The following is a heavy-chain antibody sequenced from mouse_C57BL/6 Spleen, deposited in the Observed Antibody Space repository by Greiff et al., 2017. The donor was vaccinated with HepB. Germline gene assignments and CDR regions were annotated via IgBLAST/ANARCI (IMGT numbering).Heavy chain of an antibody. Sequence: EVHLVESGGGLVKPGGSLKLSCAASGFTFSDYGMHWVRQAPEKGLEWVAYISSGSSTIYYADTVKGRFTISRDNAKNTLFLQMTSLRSEDTAMYYCARPGYSNYEDYYAMDYWGQGTSVTVSS. CDR3: ARPGYSNYEDYYAMDY. CDR2: ISSGSSTI. CDR1: GFTFSDYG. V-gene: IGHV5-17*01. D-gene: IGHD2-5*01. J-gene: IGHJ4*01.